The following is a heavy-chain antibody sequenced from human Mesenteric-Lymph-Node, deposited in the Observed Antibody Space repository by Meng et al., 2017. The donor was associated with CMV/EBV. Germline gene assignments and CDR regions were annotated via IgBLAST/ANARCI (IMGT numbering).Heavy chain of an antibody. CDR3: ARGYYDDSGYHPLIDF. J-gene: IGHJ4*02. CDR2: SNSDGTLT. D-gene: IGHD3-22*01. Sequence: GGSLRLSYAASGFTFSRYWMRWVRQAPGKGLVWLSRSNSDGTLTAYADSVKGRFTISRNNAKNTLYLEMNSLRVEDTAVYYCARGYYDDSGYHPLIDFWGQGTLVTVSS. V-gene: IGHV3-74*01. CDR1: GFTFSRYW.